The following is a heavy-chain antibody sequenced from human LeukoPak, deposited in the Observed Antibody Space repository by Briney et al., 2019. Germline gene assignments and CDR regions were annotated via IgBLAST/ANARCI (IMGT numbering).Heavy chain of an antibody. D-gene: IGHD3-3*01. CDR2: INHSGST. Sequence: LSETLSLTCAVYGGSFSGYYWSWIRQPPGKGLEWIGEINHSGSTHYNPSLKSRVTISLDTSKNQFSLTLSSVTAADTAVFYCARSRDYYAFSLGYWGQGTLVTVSS. CDR3: ARSRDYYAFSLGY. V-gene: IGHV4-34*01. J-gene: IGHJ4*02. CDR1: GGSFSGYY.